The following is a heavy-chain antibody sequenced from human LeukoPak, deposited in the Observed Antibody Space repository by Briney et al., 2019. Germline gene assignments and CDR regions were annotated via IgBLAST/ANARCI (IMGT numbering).Heavy chain of an antibody. V-gene: IGHV3-7*01. Sequence: GGPLRLSCAASGISFHAYYMSWVRQAPGKGPEWVANIKQDGSETSHVDSVRGRFTISRDNAENSLYLQMNSLRVEDTAVYYCATSSYGRRDYWGQGTLVTVSS. CDR1: GISFHAYY. CDR3: ATSSYGRRDY. D-gene: IGHD4-17*01. J-gene: IGHJ4*02. CDR2: IKQDGSET.